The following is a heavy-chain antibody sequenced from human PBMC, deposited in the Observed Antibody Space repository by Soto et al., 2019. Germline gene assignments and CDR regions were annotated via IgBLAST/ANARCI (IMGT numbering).Heavy chain of an antibody. CDR2: ISDDGTSM. D-gene: IGHD2-8*01. CDR1: GFTFRNYE. Sequence: VQLVESGGGVVQPGRSLRLSCAASGFTFRNYEMNWVRQAPGKGLEWLSYISDDGTSMQYADSVKGRFTISRDNTKTSLYLQMSSLRGDDTAVYYCATAPGGVFYYAMDVWGQGVTVTVSS. J-gene: IGHJ6*02. CDR3: ATAPGGVFYYAMDV. V-gene: IGHV3-48*03.